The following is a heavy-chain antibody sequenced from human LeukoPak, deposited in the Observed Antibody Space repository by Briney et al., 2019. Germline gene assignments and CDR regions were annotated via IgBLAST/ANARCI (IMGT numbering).Heavy chain of an antibody. CDR3: ARQRGWLQPYYFDY. V-gene: IGHV1-18*01. CDR1: GYTFTSYG. Sequence: GASVKVSCKASGYTFTSYGISWVRQAPGQGLEWMGWISAYNGNTNYAQKFQGRVTMTTDTSTSTAYMELRSLRSDDTAVYYCARQRGWLQPYYFDYWGQGTLVTGSS. D-gene: IGHD5-24*01. J-gene: IGHJ4*02. CDR2: ISAYNGNT.